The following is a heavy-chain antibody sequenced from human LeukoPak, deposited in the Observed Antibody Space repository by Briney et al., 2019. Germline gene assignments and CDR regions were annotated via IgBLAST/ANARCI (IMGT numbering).Heavy chain of an antibody. D-gene: IGHD6-13*01. CDR1: GASIPSYY. CDR3: ARFGAAAGTDY. CDR2: VYYSGST. J-gene: IGHJ4*02. Sequence: SDTLSLTCTVSGASIPSYYWPCTRHPPAKGLEWIGYVYYSGSTNYNPSLKSRVTISVDTSKNQFSLKLTSMTAADTAVYYCARFGAAAGTDYWGQGTLVTASS. V-gene: IGHV4-59*07.